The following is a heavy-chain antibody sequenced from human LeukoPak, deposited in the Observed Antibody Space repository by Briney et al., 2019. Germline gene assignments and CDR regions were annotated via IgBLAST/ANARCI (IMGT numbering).Heavy chain of an antibody. D-gene: IGHD6-19*01. CDR3: ARHTGSGWHFDY. V-gene: IGHV4-39*01. CDR1: GGSISSSNYY. CDR2: IYYSGST. J-gene: IGHJ4*02. Sequence: SETLSLTCTVSGGSISSSNYYWGWSRQPPGEGLEWIGSIYYSGSTYYNPSLKSRVTICVDTSKNQFSLKMSSVTAADTSVYYCARHTGSGWHFDYWGQGTLVTVSS.